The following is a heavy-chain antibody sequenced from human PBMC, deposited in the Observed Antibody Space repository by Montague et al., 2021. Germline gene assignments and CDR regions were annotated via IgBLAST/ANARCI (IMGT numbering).Heavy chain of an antibody. D-gene: IGHD2-2*01. CDR3: ARDGPRTHYFVY. CDR2: MNAGSGNT. Sequence: SLRLSCAASGFTFSSYAMSWVRQTPGQGLEWVLTMNAGSGNTYYADSVKGRFTISRDNSKNTLYLQMNSLRAEDTAVYYCARDGPRTHYFVYWGQGALVTVSS. J-gene: IGHJ4*02. CDR1: GFTFSSYA. V-gene: IGHV3-23*01.